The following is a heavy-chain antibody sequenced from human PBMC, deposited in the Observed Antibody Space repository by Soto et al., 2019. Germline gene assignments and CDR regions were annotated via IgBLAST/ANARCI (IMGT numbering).Heavy chain of an antibody. CDR2: ISYDGKAK. CDR1: AFTFRNYG. Sequence: QVQLVESGGGVVQPGRSLRLSCTGSAFTFRNYGMHWVRQAPGKGLEWVAVISYDGKAKYYTGSVKGRFTISRDNSRNTLFLQMSDLRREDMAVYYCAKDGPGRFHIIDYWGQGTLVTVSS. V-gene: IGHV3-30*18. J-gene: IGHJ4*02. D-gene: IGHD1-26*01. CDR3: AKDGPGRFHIIDY.